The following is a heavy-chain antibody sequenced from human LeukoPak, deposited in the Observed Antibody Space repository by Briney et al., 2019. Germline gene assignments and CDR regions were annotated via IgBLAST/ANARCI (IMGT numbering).Heavy chain of an antibody. CDR3: ARAGYCSSTSCSAGYFDY. CDR1: GGPISSYY. CDR2: IYYGGST. J-gene: IGHJ4*02. Sequence: KPSENLSLTCTVSGGPISSYYWDWIRQPPGKGLEWIGVIYYGGSTNYNPSLKSRVTISVDTSKNQFSLKLSSVTAADTAVYYCARAGYCSSTSCSAGYFDYWGQGTLVTVST. V-gene: IGHV4-59*01. D-gene: IGHD2-2*01.